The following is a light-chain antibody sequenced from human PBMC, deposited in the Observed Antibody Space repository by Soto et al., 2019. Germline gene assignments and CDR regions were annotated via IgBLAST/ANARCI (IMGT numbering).Light chain of an antibody. V-gene: IGLV2-14*01. J-gene: IGLJ2*01. Sequence: QSALTQPASVSGSPGQSITISYTGTSSDVGGYNYVSWYQQHPGKAPKLMIYDVSNRPSGVSNRFSGSKSDNTASLAISGLQAEDEADYYCSSYTSTSAVVFGGGTKVTVL. CDR3: SSYTSTSAVV. CDR1: SSDVGGYNY. CDR2: DVS.